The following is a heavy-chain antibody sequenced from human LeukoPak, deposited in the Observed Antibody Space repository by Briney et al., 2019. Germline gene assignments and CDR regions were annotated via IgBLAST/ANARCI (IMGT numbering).Heavy chain of an antibody. CDR1: GFTFSSYE. Sequence: GGSLRLSCAASGFTFSSYEMNWVRQAPGKGLEWVSYISSSGSTIYYADSVKGRFTISRDNAKNSLYLQMNSLRAEDTAVYYCARIGYCSGGSCYSLGLFDYWGQGTQVTVSS. D-gene: IGHD2-15*01. CDR2: ISSSGSTI. CDR3: ARIGYCSGGSCYSLGLFDY. V-gene: IGHV3-48*03. J-gene: IGHJ4*02.